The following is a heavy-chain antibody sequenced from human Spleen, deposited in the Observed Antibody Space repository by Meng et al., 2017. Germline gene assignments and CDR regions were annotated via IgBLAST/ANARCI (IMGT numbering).Heavy chain of an antibody. CDR3: AREWYISGRYYLDY. Sequence: QVQLQQWGAGLVKPSETLSLTCAVYGGSFSGYYWSWIRQPPGKGLEWIGEINHSGSTNYNPSLKSRVTISVDKSKNQFSLNLTSVTAADTAVYYCAREWYISGRYYLDYWGQGTLVTVSS. CDR1: GGSFSGYY. D-gene: IGHD6-19*01. V-gene: IGHV4-34*01. CDR2: INHSGST. J-gene: IGHJ4*02.